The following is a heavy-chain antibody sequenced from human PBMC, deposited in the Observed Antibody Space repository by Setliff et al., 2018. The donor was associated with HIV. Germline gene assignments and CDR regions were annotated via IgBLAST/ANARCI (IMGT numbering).Heavy chain of an antibody. CDR3: TTDRWGLQWLVGA. J-gene: IGHJ4*02. Sequence: GGSLRLSFVVSGFTLSDAWMSWVRQAPGKGLEWIGRIKSREAGGTTHYAAPVKDRFTISREDSQNTLFLQMHNLKIEDTAMYYCTTDRWGLQWLVGAWGQGTRVTVSS. CDR2: IKSREAGGTT. D-gene: IGHD6-19*01. V-gene: IGHV3-15*01. CDR1: GFTLSDAW.